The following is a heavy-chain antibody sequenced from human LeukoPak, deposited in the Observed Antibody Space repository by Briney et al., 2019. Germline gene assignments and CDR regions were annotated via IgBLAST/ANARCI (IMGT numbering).Heavy chain of an antibody. V-gene: IGHV3-23*01. CDR3: AKFGDLICSNLEWYFDY. CDR1: GFTFSSYA. CDR2: ISGSGGST. Sequence: GGSLRLSCAASGFTFSSYAMSWVRQAPGKGLEWVSAISGSGGSTYYADSVKGRFTISRDNSKNTLYLQMNSLRAEDTAVYYCAKFGDLICSNLEWYFDYWGQGTLVTVSS. D-gene: IGHD3-16*01. J-gene: IGHJ4*02.